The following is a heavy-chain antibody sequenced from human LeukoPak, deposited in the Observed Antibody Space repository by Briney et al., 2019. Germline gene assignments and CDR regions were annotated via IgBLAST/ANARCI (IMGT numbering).Heavy chain of an antibody. CDR2: ISYDGSNK. CDR1: GFTFCSYA. Sequence: GRSLRLSCAVSGFTFCSYAMHCVRQAPGKGLEWVAVISYDGSNKYYADSVKRRFTISRDNSKHTLYLQMNSLRAEDTAVYYCARDGSRNKRDDAFDIWGQGTMVTVSS. J-gene: IGHJ3*02. D-gene: IGHD1-26*01. CDR3: ARDGSRNKRDDAFDI. V-gene: IGHV3-30-3*01.